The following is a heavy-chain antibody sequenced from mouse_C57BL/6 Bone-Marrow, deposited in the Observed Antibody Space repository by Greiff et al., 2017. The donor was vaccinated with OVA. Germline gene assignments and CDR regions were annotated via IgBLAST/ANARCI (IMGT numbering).Heavy chain of an antibody. CDR2: IDPSDSYT. J-gene: IGHJ4*01. V-gene: IGHV1-59*01. CDR1: GYTFTSYW. D-gene: IGHD1-1*01. CDR3: AYITTVVATRGVYY. Sequence: QVQLQQPGAELVRPGTSVKLSCKASGYTFTSYWMHWVKQRPGHGLEWIGVIDPSDSYTNYNQKSKGKATLTVNTSSSTAYMQHSSLSSEDSAVYYCAYITTVVATRGVYYWGQGTSVTVAS.